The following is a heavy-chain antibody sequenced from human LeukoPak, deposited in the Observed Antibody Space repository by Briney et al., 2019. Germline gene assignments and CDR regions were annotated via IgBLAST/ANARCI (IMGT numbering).Heavy chain of an antibody. D-gene: IGHD4-17*01. Sequence: GGSLRLSCVASGFIFSNYGMSWVRQVPGKGLEWVSSVRVDGHTTFYADSVKGRFTISRDNSKNTLYLQMNSLRAEDTAVYYCVTAPYGDYYYYMDVWGKGATVTISS. CDR3: VTAPYGDYYYYMDV. V-gene: IGHV3-23*01. J-gene: IGHJ6*03. CDR2: VRVDGHTT. CDR1: GFIFSNYG.